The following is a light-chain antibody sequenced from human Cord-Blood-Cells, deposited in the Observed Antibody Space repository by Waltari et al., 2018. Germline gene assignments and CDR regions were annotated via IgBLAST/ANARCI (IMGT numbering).Light chain of an antibody. Sequence: QSALTQPASVSGSPGQSITISCTGTSSDVGSYNLVSWYQQHPGKAPKLMLYEGSKRPSGVSKSFSGSKSGNTASLTISGLQAEDEADYYCCSYAGSSTWVFGGGTKLTVL. V-gene: IGLV2-23*01. CDR1: SSDVGSYNL. CDR3: CSYAGSSTWV. CDR2: EGS. J-gene: IGLJ3*02.